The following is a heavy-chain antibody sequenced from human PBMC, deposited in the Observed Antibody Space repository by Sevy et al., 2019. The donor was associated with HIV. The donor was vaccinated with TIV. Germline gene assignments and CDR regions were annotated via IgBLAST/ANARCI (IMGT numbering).Heavy chain of an antibody. J-gene: IGHJ5*02. D-gene: IGHD1-7*01. Sequence: GGSLTLSCAASGFTFSSYAMHWVRQAPGKGLEWVAVISYDGSNKYYADSVKGRFTISRDNSKNTQYLQMNSLRAEDTAVYYCAREKVAGTTVIWFDPWGQGTLVTVSS. CDR1: GFTFSSYA. V-gene: IGHV3-30-3*01. CDR3: AREKVAGTTVIWFDP. CDR2: ISYDGSNK.